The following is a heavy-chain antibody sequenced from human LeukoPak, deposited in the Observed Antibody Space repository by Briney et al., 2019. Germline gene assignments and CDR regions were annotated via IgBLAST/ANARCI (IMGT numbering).Heavy chain of an antibody. J-gene: IGHJ4*02. Sequence: PGRSLRLSCAVSGSTFDDYAMHWVRQAPGKGLEWVSGISWNSGSIGYADSVKGRFTISRDNAKNSLYLQMNSLRAEDTALYYCAKDMEWELTYYFDYWGQGTLVTVSS. CDR3: AKDMEWELTYYFDY. V-gene: IGHV3-9*01. D-gene: IGHD1-26*01. CDR1: GSTFDDYA. CDR2: ISWNSGSI.